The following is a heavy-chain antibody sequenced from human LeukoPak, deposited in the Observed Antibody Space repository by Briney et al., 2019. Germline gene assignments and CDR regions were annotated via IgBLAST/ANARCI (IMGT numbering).Heavy chain of an antibody. CDR1: GGSINSKNYY. V-gene: IGHV4-39*07. CDR2: VYYSGTT. J-gene: IGHJ4*02. CDR3: ARTVELLWFGESRHPLDY. Sequence: PSETLSLTCSVSGGSINSKNYYWGWIRQSPGKGLEWIGTVYYSGTTHYNPSLNGRVSISIDTSKNQFSLRLTSVTAADTAVYYCARTVELLWFGESRHPLDYWGQGTLVTVSS. D-gene: IGHD3-10*01.